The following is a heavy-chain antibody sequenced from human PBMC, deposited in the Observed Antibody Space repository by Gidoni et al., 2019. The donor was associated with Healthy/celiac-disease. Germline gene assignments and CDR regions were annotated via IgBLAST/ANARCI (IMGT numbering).Heavy chain of an antibody. J-gene: IGHJ4*02. CDR1: GYTFTGYY. Sequence: QVQLVPSGAEVKKPGASVKVSCKASGYTFTGYYMHWVRQAPGQGLEWMGRINPDRGGTNYAEKVPGRVNMNRDQSISTAYMEVSRLRSGHTALYYRARRPTLIWFGEASEYWGQGTLVTVSS. V-gene: IGHV1-2*02. D-gene: IGHD3-10*01. CDR2: INPDRGGT. CDR3: ARRPTLIWFGEASEY.